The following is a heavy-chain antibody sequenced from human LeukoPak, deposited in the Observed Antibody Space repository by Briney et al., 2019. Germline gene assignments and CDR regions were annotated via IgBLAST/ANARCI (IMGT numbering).Heavy chain of an antibody. Sequence: PSETLSLTCAVYGGSFSGYYWSWIRQPPGKGLEWIGSIYYSGSTYYNPSLKSRVTISVDTSKNQFSLKLSSVTAADTAVYYCARGSGGDTLWLRYLPYYYYYMDVWGKGTTVTVSS. CDR3: ARGSGGDTLWLRYLPYYYYYMDV. V-gene: IGHV4-34*01. CDR2: IYYSGST. CDR1: GGSFSGYY. D-gene: IGHD3-9*01. J-gene: IGHJ6*03.